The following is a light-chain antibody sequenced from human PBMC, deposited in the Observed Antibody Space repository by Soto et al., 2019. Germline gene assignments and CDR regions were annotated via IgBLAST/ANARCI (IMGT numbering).Light chain of an antibody. J-gene: IGKJ1*01. Sequence: IQWTQSPSSLSASVVDRFTITCRASQSISSYLNWYQQKPGKAPKLLIYAASSLQSGVPSRFSGSGSGTDFTLTISSLQPEDFATYYCQKSYSTLWTFGQGTKGDIK. CDR3: QKSYSTLWT. V-gene: IGKV1-39*01. CDR2: AAS. CDR1: QSISSY.